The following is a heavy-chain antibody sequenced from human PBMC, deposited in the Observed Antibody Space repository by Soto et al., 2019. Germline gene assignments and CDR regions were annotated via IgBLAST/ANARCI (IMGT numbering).Heavy chain of an antibody. D-gene: IGHD3-9*01. CDR3: SRDDSDWFFN. CDR1: GYTFTSYA. V-gene: IGHV1-8*02. J-gene: IGHJ4*02. CDR2: MNAGNNQH. Sequence: ASVKVSCKASGYTFTSYAMHWVRQAAGQGLEWMGWMNAGNNQHVYTQKFRGRVTVSTDTSISTTYMELNSLESEDTAVYYCSRDDSDWFFNWGRGTLVTVSS.